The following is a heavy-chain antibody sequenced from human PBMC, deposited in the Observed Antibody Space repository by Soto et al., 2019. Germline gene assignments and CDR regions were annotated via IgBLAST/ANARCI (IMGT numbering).Heavy chain of an antibody. CDR3: ARPSGSYGGYAWSLLY. Sequence: GTSVKVSCKYSRYTFSGHAIGSFQHYQGHLLACILFVNAYTGHTDYAQNLQGRVSMTTDTSTSTAYVELRSLTADDTAVYYCARPSGSYGGYAWSLLYWGQGTLVTVSS. V-gene: IGHV1-18*01. CDR2: VNAYTGHT. D-gene: IGHD4-17*01. J-gene: IGHJ4*02. CDR1: RYTFSGHA.